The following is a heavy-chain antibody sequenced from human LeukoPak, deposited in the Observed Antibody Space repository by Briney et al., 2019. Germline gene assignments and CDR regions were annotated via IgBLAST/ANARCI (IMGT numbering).Heavy chain of an antibody. CDR1: GGSISSSSYY. J-gene: IGHJ3*02. D-gene: IGHD3-10*01. CDR2: IYYSGST. CDR3: ATSYGSGSYGDAFDI. Sequence: SETLSLTCTVSGGSISSSSYYWGWIRQPPGKGLEWIGSIYYSGSTYYNPSLKSRVTISVDTSKNQFSLKLSSVTAADTAVYYCATSYGSGSYGDAFDIWGQGTMVTVFS. V-gene: IGHV4-39*01.